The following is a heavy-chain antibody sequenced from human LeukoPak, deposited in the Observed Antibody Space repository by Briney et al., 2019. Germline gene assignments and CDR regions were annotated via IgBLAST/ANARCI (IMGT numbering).Heavy chain of an antibody. CDR1: GFTFRNYG. Sequence: GGSLRLSCAASGFTFRNYGMHWVRQAPGKGLEWVAVISSDGNEKYYADSVKGRFTISRDNAKNTLYLQMNSLRAEDTAVYYCARENGRQIISPYFDHWGQGTLVTVSS. CDR3: ARENGRQIISPYFDH. J-gene: IGHJ4*02. CDR2: ISSDGNEK. V-gene: IGHV3-30*03. D-gene: IGHD3-10*01.